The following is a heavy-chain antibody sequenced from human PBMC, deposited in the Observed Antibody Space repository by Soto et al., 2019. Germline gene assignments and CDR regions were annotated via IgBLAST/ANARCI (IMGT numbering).Heavy chain of an antibody. V-gene: IGHV1-69*13. CDR2: NIPIFGTA. CDR1: GGTFSNFV. Sequence: SVKVSCKASGGTFSNFVISWVRQAPGQRLEWMGGNIPIFGTANYAQKFQGRVTIIADESTGTTYMELTSLRSEDTAVYYCARAPILVGETTYENYFDYWGEGTLVTVSS. J-gene: IGHJ4*02. CDR3: ARAPILVGETTYENYFDY. D-gene: IGHD2-21*01.